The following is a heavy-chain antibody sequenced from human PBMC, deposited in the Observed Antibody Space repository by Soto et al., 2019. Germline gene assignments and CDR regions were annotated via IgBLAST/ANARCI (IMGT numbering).Heavy chain of an antibody. V-gene: IGHV3-43*01. CDR2: ISWDGGST. CDR1: GFTFDDYT. J-gene: IGHJ4*02. Sequence: EVQLVESGGVVVQPGGSLRLSCAASGFTFDDYTMHWVRQAPGKGLEWVCLISWDGGSTYYADSVKGRFTISRDNSKNSLYLQMNSLRTEDTALYYCAKDKGSSSSGIFDYWGQGTLVTVSS. CDR3: AKDKGSSSSGIFDY. D-gene: IGHD6-13*01.